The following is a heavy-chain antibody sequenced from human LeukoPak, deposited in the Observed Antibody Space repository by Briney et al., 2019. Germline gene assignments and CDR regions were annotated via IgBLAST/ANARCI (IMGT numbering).Heavy chain of an antibody. CDR1: GFTYSHFG. V-gene: IGHV3-33*06. CDR2: IWSDGTEK. Sequence: PGGSLRLSCTASGFTYSHFGMHWVRQAPGKGLEWVAVIWSDGTEKYYGDAVKGLFTISRDNSRNTLYLQMNNLGDDDTAVYYCAKDAQRGFDYSNSLEYWGQGTLVIVSS. CDR3: AKDAQRGFDYSNSLEY. J-gene: IGHJ4*02. D-gene: IGHD4-11*01.